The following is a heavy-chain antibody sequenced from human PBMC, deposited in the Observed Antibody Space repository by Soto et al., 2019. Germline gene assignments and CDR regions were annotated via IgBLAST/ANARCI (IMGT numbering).Heavy chain of an antibody. D-gene: IGHD2-2*01. J-gene: IGHJ6*02. V-gene: IGHV1-69*13. Sequence: ASVKVSCKASGGTFSSYAISWVRQAPGQGLEWMGGIIPIFGTANYAQKFQGRVTITADESTSTAYMELSSLRSEDTAVYYCARGGVPAAMSTELYGMDVWGQGTTVTVSS. CDR2: IIPIFGTA. CDR3: ARGGVPAAMSTELYGMDV. CDR1: GGTFSSYA.